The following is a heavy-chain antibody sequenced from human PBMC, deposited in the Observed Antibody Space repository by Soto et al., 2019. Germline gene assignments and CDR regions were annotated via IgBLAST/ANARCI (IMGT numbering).Heavy chain of an antibody. CDR1: GFSLSTSGVG. D-gene: IGHD2-15*01. CDR2: IYWNDDK. Sequence: SGPTLVNPTQTLTLTCTFSGFSLSTSGVGVGWIREPPGKALEWLALIYWNDDKRYSPSLKSRLTITKDTSKNQVVLTTTNMDPVDTATYYCARAVVVAATRDSYYYYGMDVWGQGTTVTVSS. V-gene: IGHV2-5*01. CDR3: ARAVVVAATRDSYYYYGMDV. J-gene: IGHJ6*02.